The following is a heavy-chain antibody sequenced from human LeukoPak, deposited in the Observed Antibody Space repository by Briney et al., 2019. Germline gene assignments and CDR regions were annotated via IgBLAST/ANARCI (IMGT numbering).Heavy chain of an antibody. CDR1: GGSFSGYY. V-gene: IGHV4-34*01. CDR3: ARGYSGYDRIDYFDY. CDR2: INHSGST. Sequence: SETLSLTCAVCGGSFSGYYWSWIRQPPGKGLEGIGEINHSGSTNYNPSLKSRVTISVDTSKNQFSMKLSSVTAAGTAVYYCARGYSGYDRIDYFDYWGQGTLVTVSS. J-gene: IGHJ4*02. D-gene: IGHD5-12*01.